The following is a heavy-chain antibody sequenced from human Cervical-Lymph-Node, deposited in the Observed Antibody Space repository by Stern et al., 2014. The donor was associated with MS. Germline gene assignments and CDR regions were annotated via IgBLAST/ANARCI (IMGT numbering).Heavy chain of an antibody. CDR2: ISWDATTE. J-gene: IGHJ6*02. Sequence: EVQLVESGGDVVQPGGSLRLSCEATGYTFDDYVIIWVRQAPGQGLEWVSLISWDATTEYYADSVKGRFTISRDSRTDFLYLEMNSLRPEDTGLYYCAKGRSGYGCMDAWGQGTTVIVSS. CDR1: GYTFDDYV. CDR3: AKGRSGYGCMDA. V-gene: IGHV3-43*01. D-gene: IGHD5-18*01.